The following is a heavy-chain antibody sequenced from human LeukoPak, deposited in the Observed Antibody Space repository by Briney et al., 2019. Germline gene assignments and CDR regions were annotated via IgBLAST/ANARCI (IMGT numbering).Heavy chain of an antibody. V-gene: IGHV3-30*04. J-gene: IGHJ6*03. Sequence: GGSLRLSCVASVFNFSNYAMHWVRQAPGKGLEXVXXXXXXGSEKYYAESVKGRFTISRDNSKNTLSLQMNSLKPEDTAVFYCARSGSSGWVYYYYNYMDVWGKGTTVTVSS. CDR3: ARSGSSGWVYYYYNYMDV. D-gene: IGHD6-19*01. CDR1: VFNFSNYA. CDR2: XXXXGSEK.